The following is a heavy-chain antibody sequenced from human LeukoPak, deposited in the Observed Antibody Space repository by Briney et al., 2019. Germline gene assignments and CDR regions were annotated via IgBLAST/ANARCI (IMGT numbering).Heavy chain of an antibody. J-gene: IGHJ2*01. CDR3: GRVSAPLYAPIAVAGAWYFDL. D-gene: IGHD6-19*01. CDR1: GGSISRGTYY. V-gene: IGHV4-39*07. CDR2: IFYSGST. Sequence: SETLSLTCTVSGGSISRGTYYWGWIRQPPGKGLEWIGNIFYSGSTYYNPSLKSRVTISVDTSKNQFSLKLSSVTAADTAVYYCGRVSAPLYAPIAVAGAWYFDLWGLGTLVTVSS.